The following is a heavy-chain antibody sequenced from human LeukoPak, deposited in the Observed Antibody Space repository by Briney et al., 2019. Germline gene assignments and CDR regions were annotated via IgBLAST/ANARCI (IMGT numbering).Heavy chain of an antibody. CDR1: GGSISSSTYY. D-gene: IGHD3-10*01. CDR2: IYYRGST. CDR3: AGLYYYDSGSYSQFDY. V-gene: IGHV4-39*01. J-gene: IGHJ4*02. Sequence: PSETLSLTCTVSGGSISSSTYYWGWIRQPPGKGLGWIGNIYYRGSTNYNPSLKSRVTISVDTSKNQFSLKLSSVNAADTAVYYCAGLYYYDSGSYSQFDYWGQGALVTVSS.